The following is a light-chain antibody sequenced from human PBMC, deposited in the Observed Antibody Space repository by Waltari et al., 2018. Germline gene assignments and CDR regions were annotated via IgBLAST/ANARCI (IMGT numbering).Light chain of an antibody. V-gene: IGKV4-1*01. J-gene: IGKJ2*01. CDR3: QQYYNSPPDYT. CDR2: WAS. Sequence: IVMTQSPDSLAVSLGERATIICKSSKSLLYNSKNYLAWYQQKPGQPPKLLIYWASTRESGVPDRFSGSGSGTDFTLTISSLQAEDVAVYYCQQYYNSPPDYTFGQGTKLEIK. CDR1: KSLLYNSKNY.